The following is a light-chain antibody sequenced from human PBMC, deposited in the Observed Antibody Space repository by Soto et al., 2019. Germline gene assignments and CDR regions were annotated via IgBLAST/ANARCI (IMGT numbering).Light chain of an antibody. CDR3: QQYGSSPPIT. V-gene: IGKV3-20*01. CDR1: HSVSSSY. J-gene: IGKJ5*01. CDR2: GAS. Sequence: EIVLTQSPGTLSLSPGERATLSCRASHSVSSSYLAWYQQKPGQAPSLLIYGASSRATGITDRFSGSGSGTYFTLTISRLEPEDFAVYYCQQYGSSPPITFGQGTRLEIK.